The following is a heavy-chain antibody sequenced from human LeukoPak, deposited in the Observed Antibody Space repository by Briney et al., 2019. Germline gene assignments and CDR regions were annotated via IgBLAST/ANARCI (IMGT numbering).Heavy chain of an antibody. V-gene: IGHV4-59*01. CDR2: IYYSGST. J-gene: IGHJ4*02. CDR1: GGSISSYY. Sequence: PSETLSLTCTVSGGSISSYYWSWIRQPPGKGLEWIGYIYYSGSTNYNPSLKSRVTISVDTSKNQFSLKLSSVTAADTAAYYCARDFDYWGQGTLVTVSS. CDR3: ARDFDY.